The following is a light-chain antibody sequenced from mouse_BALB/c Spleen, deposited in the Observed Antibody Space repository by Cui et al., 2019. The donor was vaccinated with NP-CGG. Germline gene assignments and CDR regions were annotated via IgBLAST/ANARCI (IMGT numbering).Light chain of an antibody. Sequence: QAAVTQASALTTSPGETVPLTCRSSTGTGTTANYANWVQEKPDHLFTGLIGGTNNRAPGVPARFSGSLIGDKAALTITGAQTEDEAIYFCALWYSNHWVFGGGTKLTVL. CDR3: ALWYSNHWV. CDR1: TGTGTTANY. J-gene: IGLJ1*01. CDR2: GTN. V-gene: IGLV1*01.